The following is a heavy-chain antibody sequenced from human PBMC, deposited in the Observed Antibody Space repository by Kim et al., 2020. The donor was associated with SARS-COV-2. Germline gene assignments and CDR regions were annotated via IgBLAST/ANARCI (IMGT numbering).Heavy chain of an antibody. D-gene: IGHD5-18*01. CDR3: AILGYSYGVRWFDP. J-gene: IGHJ5*02. CDR1: GFTFSSYS. V-gene: IGHV3-48*02. Sequence: GGSLRLSCAASGFTFSSYSMNWVRQAPGKGLEWVSYISSSSSTIYYADSVKGRFTISRDNAKNSLYLQMNSLRDEDTAVYYCAILGYSYGVRWFDPWGQGTLVTVSS. CDR2: ISSSSSTI.